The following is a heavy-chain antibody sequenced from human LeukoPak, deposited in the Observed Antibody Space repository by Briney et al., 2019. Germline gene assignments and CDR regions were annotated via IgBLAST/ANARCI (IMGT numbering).Heavy chain of an antibody. CDR1: GFTFSNYW. CDR2: INQDGSEK. D-gene: IGHD2-15*01. J-gene: IGHJ6*02. Sequence: PGRSLRLSCAASGFTFSNYWMSWVRQPPGKGREWVANINQDGSEKCYVDSLKGRFTISRDNAKNSLYLQMNSLRAEDTAVYYCARDRWELLSNSYQYCGLDVWGQGTTVIVSS. V-gene: IGHV3-7*01. CDR3: ARDRWELLSNSYQYCGLDV.